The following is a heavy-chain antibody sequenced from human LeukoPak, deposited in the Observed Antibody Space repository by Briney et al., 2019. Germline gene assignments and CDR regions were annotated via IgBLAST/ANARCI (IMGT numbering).Heavy chain of an antibody. Sequence: GGSLRLSCAASEFTFSNYWMTWVRQAPGKGLEWVANIKQDGSEKYYVDSVKGRYTISRDNAKNSLYLQMDSLRAEDTAVYLCGRNKEEMVRAPYVFNIWGQGPMAPSLQ. V-gene: IGHV3-7*01. CDR2: IKQDGSEK. D-gene: IGHD3-10*01. CDR3: GRNKEEMVRAPYVFNI. J-gene: IGHJ3*02. CDR1: EFTFSNYW.